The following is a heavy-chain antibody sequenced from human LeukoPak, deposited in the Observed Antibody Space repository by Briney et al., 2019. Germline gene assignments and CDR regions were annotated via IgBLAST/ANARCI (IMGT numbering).Heavy chain of an antibody. J-gene: IGHJ5*02. CDR1: GYIFSGHY. D-gene: IGHD2/OR15-2a*01. CDR2: INPASGGT. V-gene: IGHV1-2*02. CDR3: ARVRFPSGPTHCFDP. Sequence: GSSVKVSCKASGYIFSGHYIQWVRQAPGQGLEWMGWINPASGGTNNAQKFHGRVTMTTDTSISTLYMELNSLRSDDTAVYYCARVRFPSGPTHCFDPWGQGTLVTVSS.